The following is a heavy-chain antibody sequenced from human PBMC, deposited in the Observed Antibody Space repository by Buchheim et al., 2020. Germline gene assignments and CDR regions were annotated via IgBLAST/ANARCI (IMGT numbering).Heavy chain of an antibody. J-gene: IGHJ4*02. D-gene: IGHD3-16*02. CDR2: IYPRGST. Sequence: QLQLQESGSGLVKPSQTLSLTCAVSGGSINSGGYSWSWVRQPPGKGLEWNGYIYPRGSTYYNPSLKSRVPICVDRSKNQFSLKLSSVTAADTAVYYCARGELDDYVWGCYRPYYFDYWGQGTL. CDR1: GGSINSGGYS. V-gene: IGHV4-30-2*01. CDR3: ARGELDDYVWGCYRPYYFDY.